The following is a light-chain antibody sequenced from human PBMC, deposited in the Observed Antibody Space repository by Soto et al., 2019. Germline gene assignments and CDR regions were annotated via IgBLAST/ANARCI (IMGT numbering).Light chain of an antibody. CDR3: QQRSSWPS. CDR1: QSVSNY. CDR2: DAS. V-gene: IGKV3-11*01. J-gene: IGKJ4*01. Sequence: EIVLTQSPATLSLSPGERATLSCRASQSVSNYLAWYQQKPGQAPRLLIYDASNRATGVPPRFSGSGSGTDLTLTISSLEPEDFAVYYCQQRSSWPSFGGGTKVEIK.